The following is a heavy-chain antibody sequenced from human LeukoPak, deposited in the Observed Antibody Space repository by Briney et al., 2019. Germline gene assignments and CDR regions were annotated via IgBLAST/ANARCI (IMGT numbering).Heavy chain of an antibody. Sequence: PGGSLRLSCAASGFTFSSYAIHWVRQAQGKGLEWVSIIYSSDTTSYADSVKGRFTTSRDNSRNTLYLQMNSLRAEDTAVYYCARGAAYDPFDIWGQGTMVTVSS. CDR3: ARGAAYDPFDI. CDR1: GFTFSSYA. D-gene: IGHD6-13*01. J-gene: IGHJ3*02. CDR2: IYSSDTT. V-gene: IGHV3-53*01.